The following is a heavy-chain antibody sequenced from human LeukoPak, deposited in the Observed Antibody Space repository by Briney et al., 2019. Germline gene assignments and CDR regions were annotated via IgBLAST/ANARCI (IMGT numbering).Heavy chain of an antibody. V-gene: IGHV3-30*03. CDR1: GFPFSDYG. CDR2: ISHDGNNK. CDR3: ARKTDSGGQGDY. D-gene: IGHD3-22*01. J-gene: IGHJ4*02. Sequence: PGGSLRLSCAASGFPFSDYGMYWVRQAPGKGLEWLAVISHDGNNKYYADSVKGRITISRDNSMNTLYLQMNSLRAEDTAVYYCARKTDSGGQGDYWGPGTLVTVSS.